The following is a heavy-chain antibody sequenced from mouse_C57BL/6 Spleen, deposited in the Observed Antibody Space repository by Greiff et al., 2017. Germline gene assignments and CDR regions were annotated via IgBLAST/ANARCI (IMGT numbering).Heavy chain of an antibody. D-gene: IGHD2-4*01. CDR3: AREYDYAYAMDY. V-gene: IGHV5-16*01. CDR1: GFTFSDYY. CDR2: INDDGSST. Sequence: EVQLVESEGGLVQPGSSMKLSCTASGFTFSDYYMAWVRQVPEKGLEWVANINDDGSSTYYLDSLKGRFIISRDNAKNILYLQMSSLKSEDTATYYCAREYDYAYAMDYWGQGTSVTVAS. J-gene: IGHJ4*01.